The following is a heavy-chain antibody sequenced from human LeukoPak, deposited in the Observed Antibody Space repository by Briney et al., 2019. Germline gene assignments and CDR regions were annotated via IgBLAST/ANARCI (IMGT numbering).Heavy chain of an antibody. CDR3: ARGRSTVVTPLDY. J-gene: IGHJ4*02. D-gene: IGHD4-23*01. CDR2: ISSSSSYI. Sequence: GGSLRLSCAASGFTFSSYSMNWVRQAPGKGLEWVSSISSSSSYIYYADSVKGRFTISRDNAKNSLYLQMNSLRAEDTAVYYCARGRSTVVTPLDYWGQGTLVTVCS. V-gene: IGHV3-21*01. CDR1: GFTFSSYS.